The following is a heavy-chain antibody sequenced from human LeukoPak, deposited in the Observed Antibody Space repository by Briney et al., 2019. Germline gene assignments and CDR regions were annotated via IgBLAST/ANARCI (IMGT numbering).Heavy chain of an antibody. Sequence: SETLSLTCTVSGGSINNFYWTWIRQPPGKGLEWIEYIYYSGSTNYNPSLKSRVTISVDTSKDQFSLKLSSVTAADTAVYYCARDWSGKNAFDIWGQGTMVTVSS. CDR2: IYYSGST. D-gene: IGHD3-10*01. CDR1: GGSINNFY. CDR3: ARDWSGKNAFDI. J-gene: IGHJ3*02. V-gene: IGHV4-59*01.